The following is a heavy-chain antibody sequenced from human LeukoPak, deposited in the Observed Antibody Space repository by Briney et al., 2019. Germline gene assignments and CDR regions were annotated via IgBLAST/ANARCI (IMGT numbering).Heavy chain of an antibody. Sequence: GGSLRLSCAASGFTFSSYWMSWVRQAPGKGLEWVAHIKQDGSEKYYVDSVKGRFTISRDNAKNSLYLQMNSLRAEDTAVYYCAREDHGDIVATIRHYYYYGMDVWGQGTTVTVSS. CDR3: AREDHGDIVATIRHYYYYGMDV. V-gene: IGHV3-7*01. CDR2: IKQDGSEK. CDR1: GFTFSSYW. D-gene: IGHD5-12*01. J-gene: IGHJ6*02.